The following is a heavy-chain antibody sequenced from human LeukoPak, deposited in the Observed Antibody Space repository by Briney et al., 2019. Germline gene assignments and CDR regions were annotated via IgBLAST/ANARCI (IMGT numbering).Heavy chain of an antibody. V-gene: IGHV4-34*01. Sequence: SETLSLTCAVYGGSFSGYYWSWIRQPPGKGLEWIGEINHSGSTNYNPSLKSRVTISVDTSKNQFSLTLSSVTAAATAVYYCARWRVLGYCSGGSCYRGYYYGMDVWGQGTTVTVSS. D-gene: IGHD2-15*01. J-gene: IGHJ6*02. CDR3: ARWRVLGYCSGGSCYRGYYYGMDV. CDR2: INHSGST. CDR1: GGSFSGYY.